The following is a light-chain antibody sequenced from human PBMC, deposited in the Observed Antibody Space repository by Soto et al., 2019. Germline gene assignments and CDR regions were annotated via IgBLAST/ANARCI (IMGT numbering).Light chain of an antibody. V-gene: IGKV1-39*01. CDR1: QYISDF. J-gene: IGKJ4*01. Sequence: DIQMTQSPSSLSVSVGDRVTITCRASQYISDFLNWYQQKPGKAPVILIYAASTLQSGVPSRFTGRRSETNFTLIISSLQPEDFATYYCQQSYTTPLTFGGGTRV. CDR2: AAS. CDR3: QQSYTTPLT.